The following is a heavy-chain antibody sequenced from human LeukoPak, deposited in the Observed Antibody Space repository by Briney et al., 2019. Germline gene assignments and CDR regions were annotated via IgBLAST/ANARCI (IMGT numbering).Heavy chain of an antibody. J-gene: IGHJ4*02. Sequence: GGSLRLSCAASGFTFSSYGMHWVRQAPPKGLEGVAGIWYDGSNKYYADSVKGQFTISRDNSKNTLYLKMNSLRAEDTAVYYCARDQLGIQIWLGHPHFWGQGTLVTVSS. V-gene: IGHV3-33*01. D-gene: IGHD5-18*01. CDR3: ARDQLGIQIWLGHPHF. CDR1: GFTFSSYG. CDR2: IWYDGSNK.